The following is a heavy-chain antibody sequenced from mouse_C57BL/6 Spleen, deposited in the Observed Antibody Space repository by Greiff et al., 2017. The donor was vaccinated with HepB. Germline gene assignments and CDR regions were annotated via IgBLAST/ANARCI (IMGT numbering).Heavy chain of an antibody. CDR2: IHPNSGST. V-gene: IGHV1-64*01. CDR1: GYTFTSYW. D-gene: IGHD2-3*01. Sequence: VQLQQPGAELVKPGASVKLSCKASGYTFTSYWMHWVKQRPGQGLEWIGMIHPNSGSTNYNEKFKSKATLTVDKSSRTAYMQLSSLTSEDSAVYYCAREGLDGYLNYFDYWGQGTTLTVSS. J-gene: IGHJ2*01. CDR3: AREGLDGYLNYFDY.